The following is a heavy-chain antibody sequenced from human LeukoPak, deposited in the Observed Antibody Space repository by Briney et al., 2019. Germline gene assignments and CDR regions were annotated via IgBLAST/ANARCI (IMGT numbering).Heavy chain of an antibody. CDR3: VKTPLRLGELSPEYFQH. J-gene: IGHJ1*01. CDR2: ISSNGGST. CDR1: GFTFSSYA. D-gene: IGHD3-16*02. V-gene: IGHV3-64D*09. Sequence: GGSLRLSSSASGFTFSSYAMHWVRQAPGKGLEYVSAISSNGGSTYYADSVKGRFTISRDNSKNTLYLQMSSLRPEDTAVYYCVKTPLRLGELSPEYFQHWGRGTLDRVSS.